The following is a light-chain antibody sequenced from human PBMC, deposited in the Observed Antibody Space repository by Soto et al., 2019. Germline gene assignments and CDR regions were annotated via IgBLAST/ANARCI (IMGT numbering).Light chain of an antibody. Sequence: ANRPAAKEGTSTRSSRASQYVVTNLAWYRQNPGQAPRLLIFGASTRATGIPARFSGGGSGTEFTLSVSGLQSDDDAVYCCQQYDIRPWTDGQGTRVDIK. CDR2: GAS. V-gene: IGKV3-15*01. CDR1: QYVVTN. CDR3: QQYDIRPWT. J-gene: IGKJ1*01.